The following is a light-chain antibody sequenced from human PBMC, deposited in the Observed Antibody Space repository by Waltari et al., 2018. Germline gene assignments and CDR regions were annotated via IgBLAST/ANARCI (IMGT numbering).Light chain of an antibody. CDR1: SSDIGAYTF. J-gene: IGLJ3*02. CDR2: EVT. Sequence: QSALTQPASVSWSPGQSITISCPGTSSDIGAYTFVSCYQQDPGKAPKVLIYEVTNRPSGVSDRFSGSKSGNTASLTISGLQAEDEGHYYCSSYVASSTLWVFGGGTKLTVL. V-gene: IGLV2-14*01. CDR3: SSYVASSTLWV.